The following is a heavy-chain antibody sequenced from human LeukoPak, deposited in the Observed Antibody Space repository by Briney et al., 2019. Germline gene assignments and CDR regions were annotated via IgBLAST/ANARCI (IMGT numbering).Heavy chain of an antibody. CDR1: GFTFSSYS. D-gene: IGHD3-22*01. CDR3: ARAYDSSGYQGY. V-gene: IGHV3-48*01. Sequence: GGSLRLSCAASGFTFSSYSMNWVRQAPGKGLEWVSSISSSSSTIYYADSVKGRFTISRDNAKNSLYLQMNSLRAEDTAVYYCARAYDSSGYQGYWGQGTLVTVSS. CDR2: ISSSSSTI. J-gene: IGHJ4*02.